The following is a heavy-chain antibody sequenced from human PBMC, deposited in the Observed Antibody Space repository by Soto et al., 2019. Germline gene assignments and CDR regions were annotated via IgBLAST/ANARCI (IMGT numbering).Heavy chain of an antibody. CDR3: ATVDTCDVTMVRLDY. V-gene: IGHV3-74*01. Sequence: GGSLRLSCAASGFTFSSYWMHWVRQTPETGLVWVSRINGDGSSTNYADSVKGRFTISRDNAEDTLFLQMNSLRVEDTATYYCATVDTCDVTMVRLDYWGQGTPVTVSS. CDR1: GFTFSSYW. J-gene: IGHJ4*02. D-gene: IGHD3-10*01. CDR2: INGDGSST.